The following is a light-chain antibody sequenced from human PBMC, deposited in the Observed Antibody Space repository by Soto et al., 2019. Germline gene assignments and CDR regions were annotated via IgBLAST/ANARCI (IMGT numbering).Light chain of an antibody. J-gene: IGKJ3*01. Sequence: EIVLTQSPGTLSLSPGERATLSCRASQSVSSSDLAWYQQKPDQAPRLLVYGGSSRAIGIPDRFRGGGSGTDFTLTISRLEPEDFAVYYCQYYGNSPFTFGPGTKVDIK. CDR2: GGS. CDR3: QYYGNSPFT. V-gene: IGKV3-20*01. CDR1: QSVSSSD.